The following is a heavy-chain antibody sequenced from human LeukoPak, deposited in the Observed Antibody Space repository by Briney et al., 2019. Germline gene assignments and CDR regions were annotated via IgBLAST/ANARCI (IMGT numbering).Heavy chain of an antibody. CDR1: GGPISSPY. CDR2: IYTSGST. D-gene: IGHD2-21*01. V-gene: IGHV4-4*09. Sequence: SETLSLTCTVSGGPISSPYWSWIRQPPGKGLEWIGYIYTSGSTNYNPSLKSRVTISVDTSKNQFSLKLSSVTAADTAVYYCARHEGSLYSPYDYWGQGTLVTVSS. CDR3: ARHEGSLYSPYDY. J-gene: IGHJ4*02.